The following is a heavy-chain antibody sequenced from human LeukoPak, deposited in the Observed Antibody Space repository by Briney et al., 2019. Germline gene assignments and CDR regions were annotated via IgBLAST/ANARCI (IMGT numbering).Heavy chain of an antibody. CDR2: IYYSGTT. CDR3: ARSSPYYYGSGRRPYYYYMDV. CDR1: GGSISSSSKY. Sequence: SETLSLTCTVSGGSISSSSKYWGWIRQPPGKGLEWIGSIYYSGTTYYNPSLKSRVTISVDTSKNQFSLKLSSVTAADTAVYYCARSSPYYYGSGRRPYYYYMDVWGKGTTVTISS. D-gene: IGHD3-10*01. J-gene: IGHJ6*03. V-gene: IGHV4-39*07.